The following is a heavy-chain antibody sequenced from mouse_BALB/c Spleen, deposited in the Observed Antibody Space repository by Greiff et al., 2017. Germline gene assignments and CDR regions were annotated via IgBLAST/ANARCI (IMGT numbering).Heavy chain of an antibody. CDR1: GFTFSDYY. CDR2: ISDGGSYT. J-gene: IGHJ2*01. D-gene: IGHD4-1*01. CDR3: ARERGLTGLDY. Sequence: EVKLVESGGGLVKPGGSLKLSCAASGFTFSDYYMYWVRQTPEKRLEWVATISDGGSYTYYPDSVKGRFTISRDNAKNNLYLQMSSLKSEDTAMYYCARERGLTGLDYWGQGTTLTVSS. V-gene: IGHV5-4*02.